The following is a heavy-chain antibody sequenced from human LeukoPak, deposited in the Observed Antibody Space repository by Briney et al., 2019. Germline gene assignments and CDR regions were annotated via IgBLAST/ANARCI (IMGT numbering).Heavy chain of an antibody. Sequence: ASVKLSCKASGGTFSSYAISWGRQAPGQGLEWMGGIIPIFGTANYAQKFQGRVTITADESTSTAYMELSSLRSEDTAVYYCARFSDILTGYGCDYWGQGTLVTVSS. CDR2: IIPIFGTA. CDR1: GGTFSSYA. CDR3: ARFSDILTGYGCDY. J-gene: IGHJ4*02. V-gene: IGHV1-69*13. D-gene: IGHD3-9*01.